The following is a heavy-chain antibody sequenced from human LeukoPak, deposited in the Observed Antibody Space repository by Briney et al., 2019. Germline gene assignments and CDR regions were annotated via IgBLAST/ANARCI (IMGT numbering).Heavy chain of an antibody. J-gene: IGHJ4*02. D-gene: IGHD1-26*01. Sequence: PGGSLRLSCAASGFTFSNAWMNWVRQAPGKGLEWVGRIKGKTGGGTIDYAAPVKGRFTISRDDSKDTLYLQMNSLKSEDTAVYHCTTAAFVGATAYWGQGALVIVSS. V-gene: IGHV3-15*07. CDR1: GFTFSNAW. CDR3: TTAAFVGATAY. CDR2: IKGKTGGGTI.